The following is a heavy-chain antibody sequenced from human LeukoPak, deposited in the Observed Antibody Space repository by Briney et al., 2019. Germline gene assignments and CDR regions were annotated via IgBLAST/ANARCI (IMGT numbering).Heavy chain of an antibody. CDR1: GFTFSSYA. J-gene: IGHJ3*02. D-gene: IGHD3-22*01. CDR3: ARARYYDSSGYYLLPVAFDI. CDR2: ISYDGSNK. Sequence: GGSLRLSCAASGFTFSSYAMHWVRQAPGKGLEWVAVISYDGSNKYYADSVKGRFTISRDNSKNTLYLQMNSLRAEDTAVYYCARARYYDSSGYYLLPVAFDIWGQGTMVTVSS. V-gene: IGHV3-30-3*01.